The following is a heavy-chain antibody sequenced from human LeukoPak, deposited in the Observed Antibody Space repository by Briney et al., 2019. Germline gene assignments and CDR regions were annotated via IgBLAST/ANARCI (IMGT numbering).Heavy chain of an antibody. J-gene: IGHJ4*02. Sequence: GGSLRLSCAASGFTFSSYGMHWVRQAPGKGLEWVAVISYDGSNKYYADSVKCRFTISRDNSKNTLYLQMNSLRAEDTAVYYCAKVPYYCSSTSCPADDYWGQGTLVTVSS. CDR2: ISYDGSNK. CDR1: GFTFSSYG. V-gene: IGHV3-30*18. CDR3: AKVPYYCSSTSCPADDY. D-gene: IGHD2-2*01.